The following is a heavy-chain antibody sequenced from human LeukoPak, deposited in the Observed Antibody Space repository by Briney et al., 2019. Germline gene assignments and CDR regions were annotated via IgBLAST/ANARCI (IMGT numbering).Heavy chain of an antibody. V-gene: IGHV4-39*07. CDR1: GGSISSYY. CDR2: IYYSGST. D-gene: IGHD6-13*01. CDR3: AKEESSNWRPFDY. J-gene: IGHJ4*02. Sequence: SETLSLTCTVSGGSISSYYWGWIRQPPGKGLEWIGNIYYSGSTYYNPSLKSRVTMSVDTSKNQFSLKLSSLTAADTAVYYCAKEESSNWRPFDYWGQGTLVTVSS.